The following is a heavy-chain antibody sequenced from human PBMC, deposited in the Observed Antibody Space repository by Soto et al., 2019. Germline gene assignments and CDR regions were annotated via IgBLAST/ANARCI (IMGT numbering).Heavy chain of an antibody. J-gene: IGHJ6*02. V-gene: IGHV6-1*01. CDR2: TFYRSRWYN. CDR1: GDSVSSNSAA. Sequence: PSQTLSLTCAISGDSVSSNSAACNWIRQSPSRGLEWLGRTFYRSRWYNDYAISVKSRITIKPDTSKNQFSLQLNSVTPEDTAVYYCARGDYYDGMEVWGQGTTVTVSS. CDR3: ARGDYYDGMEV.